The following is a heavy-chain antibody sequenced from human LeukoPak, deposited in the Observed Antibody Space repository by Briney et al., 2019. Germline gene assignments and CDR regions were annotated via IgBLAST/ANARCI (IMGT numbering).Heavy chain of an antibody. J-gene: IGHJ3*02. CDR2: IYYSGST. Sequence: PSETLSLTCTVSGGSISSSSYYWGWIRQPPGKGLEWIGSIYYSGSTYYNPSLKSRVTISVDTSKNQFSLKLSSVTAADTAVYYCARDSSVRAFDIWGQGTMVTVSS. CDR1: GGSISSSSYY. CDR3: ARDSSVRAFDI. V-gene: IGHV4-39*07.